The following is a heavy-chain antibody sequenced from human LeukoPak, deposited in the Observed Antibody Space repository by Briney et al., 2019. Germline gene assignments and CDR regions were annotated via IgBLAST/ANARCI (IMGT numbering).Heavy chain of an antibody. CDR2: ISYSGRT. D-gene: IGHD6-19*01. CDR1: GGSISSYY. Sequence: SETLSLTCTVSGGSISSYYWSWIRQPPGKGLEWIGYISYSGRTNYNPSLKSRVTISVDTSKNQFSLRLPSVTAEDTAVYYCTRDLGSGVAGPGGYYYYGMDVWGQGTTVTVSS. J-gene: IGHJ6*02. V-gene: IGHV4-59*01. CDR3: TRDLGSGVAGPGGYYYYGMDV.